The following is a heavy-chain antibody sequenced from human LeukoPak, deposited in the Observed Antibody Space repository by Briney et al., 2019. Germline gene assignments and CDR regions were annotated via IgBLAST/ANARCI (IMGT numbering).Heavy chain of an antibody. Sequence: GASVKVSCKASGYTFTSYAMNWVRQAPGQGLEWMGWINPNSGDTHYAQKFQGRVTMTRDTSISTGYMELSRLTSDDTALYYCARGGPSRGSGFYYFDYWGQGTPVTVSS. J-gene: IGHJ4*02. CDR1: GYTFTSYA. CDR3: ARGGPSRGSGFYYFDY. CDR2: INPNSGDT. V-gene: IGHV1-2*02. D-gene: IGHD6-19*01.